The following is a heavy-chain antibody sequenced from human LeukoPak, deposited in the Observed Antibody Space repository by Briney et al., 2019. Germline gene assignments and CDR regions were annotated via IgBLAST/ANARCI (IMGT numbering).Heavy chain of an antibody. V-gene: IGHV3-23*01. CDR3: ARDYADYVGYFFFDY. D-gene: IGHD4-17*01. CDR1: GFTFNNYA. Sequence: GGSLRLSCAASGFTFNNYAMNWVRQAPGKGLERVSSISGGGETTYYADSAKGRFTISRDNSQNTLYRQMNSLRAEDTAVYYCARDYADYVGYFFFDYWGQGTLVTVSS. CDR2: ISGGGETT. J-gene: IGHJ4*02.